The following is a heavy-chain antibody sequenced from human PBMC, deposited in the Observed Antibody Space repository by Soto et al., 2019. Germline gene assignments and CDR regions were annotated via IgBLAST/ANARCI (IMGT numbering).Heavy chain of an antibody. CDR3: AKDGGQWVQGYFDY. V-gene: IGHV3-9*01. D-gene: IGHD6-19*01. J-gene: IGHJ4*02. CDR1: GFTFNDYA. CDR2: VNWNSDTT. Sequence: PGGSLRLSCAASGFTFNDYAMHWVRQPPGKGLEWVSSVNWNSDTTRYAVSVKGRFTISRDNTKNSLYLQMNSLRAEDTAVYYCAKDGGQWVQGYFDYWGQGALVTVSS.